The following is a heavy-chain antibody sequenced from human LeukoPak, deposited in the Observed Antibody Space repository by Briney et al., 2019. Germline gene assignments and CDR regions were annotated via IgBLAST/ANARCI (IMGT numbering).Heavy chain of an antibody. CDR3: ARASTGYYYYYGMDV. CDR2: IYPNTGGT. J-gene: IGHJ6*02. V-gene: IGHV1-2*02. Sequence: ASVKVSCKASGYTFTGYFMHWVRQAPGQGLEWMGWIYPNTGGTNYAQKFQGRVTMTRDTSISTAYMELSRLRSEDTAVYYCARASTGYYYYYGMDVWGQGTTVTVSS. CDR1: GYTFTGYF.